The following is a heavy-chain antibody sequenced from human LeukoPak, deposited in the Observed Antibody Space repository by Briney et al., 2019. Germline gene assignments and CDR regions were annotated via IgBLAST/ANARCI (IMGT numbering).Heavy chain of an antibody. CDR1: GFTFSNAW. CDR2: ISSSSSYI. V-gene: IGHV3-21*01. Sequence: GGSLRLSCAASGFTFSNAWMSWVRQAPGKGLEWVSSISSSSSYIYYADSVKGRFTISRDNAKNSLYLQMNSLRAEDTAVYYCARRWGNYFDYWGQGTLVTVSS. J-gene: IGHJ4*02. D-gene: IGHD7-27*01. CDR3: ARRWGNYFDY.